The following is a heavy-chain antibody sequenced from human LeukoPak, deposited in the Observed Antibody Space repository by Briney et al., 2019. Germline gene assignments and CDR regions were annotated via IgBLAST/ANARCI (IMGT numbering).Heavy chain of an antibody. CDR2: TYSDGNT. CDR1: GFTVSNNY. Sequence: PGGSLRLSCAASGFTVSNNYMSWVRQAPGKGLEWVSITYSDGNTNYAVSVKGRFTISRDTSQNTLSLQMNSLRAEDTAVYYCARKNQDINAAFDIWGQGTVVTVSS. CDR3: ARKNQDINAAFDI. J-gene: IGHJ3*02. V-gene: IGHV3-53*01. D-gene: IGHD1-14*01.